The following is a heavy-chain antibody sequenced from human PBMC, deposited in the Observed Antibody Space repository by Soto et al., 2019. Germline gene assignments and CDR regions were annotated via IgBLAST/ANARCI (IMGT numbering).Heavy chain of an antibody. CDR2: IYPGGSDT. V-gene: IGHV5-51*01. CDR3: ARQGSNGAYYYYGMDV. J-gene: IGHJ6*02. Sequence: GESLKISCKGSGYRFSSYWIAWVRQMPGKGLEWMGVIYPGGSDTRYSPSFEGQVTISADKSDSTSYLQWSSLKASDIAMYYCARQGSNGAYYYYGMDVWGQGTTVTVSS. CDR1: GYRFSSYW. D-gene: IGHD3-16*01.